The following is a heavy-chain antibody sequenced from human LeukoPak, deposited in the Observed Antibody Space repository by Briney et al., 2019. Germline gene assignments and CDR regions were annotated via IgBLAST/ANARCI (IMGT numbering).Heavy chain of an antibody. CDR1: GGSISSYH. J-gene: IGHJ3*02. CDR2: IYYSGST. Sequence: SETLSLTCTVSGGSISSYHWSWIRQPPGKGLEWIGYIYYSGSTNYNPSLKSRVTISVDTSKNQFSLKLSSVTAADTAVYYCARSPFTIFSRYAFDIWGQGTMVTVSS. D-gene: IGHD3-9*01. CDR3: ARSPFTIFSRYAFDI. V-gene: IGHV4-59*01.